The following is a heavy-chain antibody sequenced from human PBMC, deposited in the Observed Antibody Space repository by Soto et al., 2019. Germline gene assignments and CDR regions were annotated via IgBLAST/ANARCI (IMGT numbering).Heavy chain of an antibody. CDR3: ANLPLYGSGFDC. CDR2: ISWYGDGT. CDR1: GFTFDDYP. J-gene: IGHJ4*02. D-gene: IGHD3-10*01. Sequence: EVQLVESGGGLVQPGRSLRLSCAGSGFTFDDYPIHWVRQAPGKGLEWVSGISWYGDGTGYADSVKGRFTISRDNAKNSLYLQMNSLRTEDTAMYYCANLPLYGSGFDCWGQGTLVTVSS. V-gene: IGHV3-9*01.